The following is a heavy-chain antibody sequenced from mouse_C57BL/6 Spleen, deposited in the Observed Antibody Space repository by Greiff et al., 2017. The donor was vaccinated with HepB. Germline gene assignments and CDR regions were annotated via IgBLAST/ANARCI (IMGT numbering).Heavy chain of an antibody. CDR1: GYTFTSYW. CDR3: ARSGSNWCYAMDY. Sequence: VQLQQPGAELVKPGASVKLSCKASGYTFTSYWMQWVKQRPGQGLEWIGEIDPSDSYTNYNQKFKGKATLTVDTSSSTAYMQLSSLTSEDSAVYYCARSGSNWCYAMDYWGQGTSVTVSS. J-gene: IGHJ4*01. V-gene: IGHV1-50*01. CDR2: IDPSDSYT. D-gene: IGHD2-5*01.